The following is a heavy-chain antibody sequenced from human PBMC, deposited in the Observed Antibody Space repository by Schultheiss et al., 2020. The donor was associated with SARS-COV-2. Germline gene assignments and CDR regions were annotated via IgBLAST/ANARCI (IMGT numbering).Heavy chain of an antibody. CDR2: IYHSGSA. Sequence: SETLSLTCHVFSGSIISRCYYCAWIRQPPGKGLEWIGSIYHSGSAYYNPSLKSRVTISVDTSKNQFSLKLTSVTAADTAVYYCARDGIGDSSGGRGWFDPWGQGTLVTVSS. CDR3: ARDGIGDSSGGRGWFDP. CDR1: SGSIISRCYY. J-gene: IGHJ5*02. V-gene: IGHV4-39*07. D-gene: IGHD6-19*01.